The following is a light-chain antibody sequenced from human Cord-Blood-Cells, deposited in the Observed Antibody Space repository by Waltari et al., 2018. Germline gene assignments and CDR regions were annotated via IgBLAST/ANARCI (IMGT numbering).Light chain of an antibody. CDR1: RSDVGGYHY. CDR2: DVS. J-gene: IGLJ1*01. V-gene: IGLV2-14*01. Sequence: QSALTQPASVSGSPGQSITISCTGTRSDVGGYHYVSWYQQHPGKAPNLLIYDVSNRPAGVSNRLSGAKSGNPASLTISGLQAEDEADYYCSSYTSSSTLVFGTGTKVTVL. CDR3: SSYTSSSTLV.